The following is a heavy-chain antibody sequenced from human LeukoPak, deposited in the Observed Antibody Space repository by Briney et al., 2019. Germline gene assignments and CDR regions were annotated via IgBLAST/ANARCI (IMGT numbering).Heavy chain of an antibody. CDR2: INHSGST. Sequence: SETLSLTCAVYGGSLSGYYWSWIRQPPGKGLEWIGEINHSGSTNYNPSLKSRVTISVDTSKNQFSLKLSSVTAADTAVYYCARVPLAVTTQRPFDYWGQGTLVTVSS. V-gene: IGHV4-34*01. CDR1: GGSLSGYY. D-gene: IGHD4-17*01. CDR3: ARVPLAVTTQRPFDY. J-gene: IGHJ4*02.